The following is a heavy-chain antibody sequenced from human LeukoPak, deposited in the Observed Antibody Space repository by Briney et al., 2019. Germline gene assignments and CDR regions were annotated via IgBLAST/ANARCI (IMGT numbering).Heavy chain of an antibody. CDR3: ARVASTTLDY. CDR2: ISSSSSYI. J-gene: IGHJ4*02. Sequence: GGSLRLSCAASGFTFSSYSMNWVRQAPGKGLEWVSSISSSSSYIYYADSVKGRFTISRDNAKNSLYLQMNSLRAEDAAVYYCARVASTTLDYWGQGTLVTVSS. CDR1: GFTFSSYS. D-gene: IGHD2-2*01. V-gene: IGHV3-21*01.